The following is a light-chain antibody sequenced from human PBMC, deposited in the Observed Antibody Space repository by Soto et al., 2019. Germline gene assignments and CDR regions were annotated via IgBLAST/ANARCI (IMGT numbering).Light chain of an antibody. CDR1: QSVSSN. J-gene: IGKJ1*01. Sequence: EVVISKSPATVSVAPGERATLSCRASQSVSSNLAWYQQKPGQAPRLLIYGASTRATGIPARFSASGTGTDFTLTISDVQPEDLAVYYCHQRQSWPRTFGQGTKVDI. CDR3: HQRQSWPRT. V-gene: IGKV3D-15*01. CDR2: GAS.